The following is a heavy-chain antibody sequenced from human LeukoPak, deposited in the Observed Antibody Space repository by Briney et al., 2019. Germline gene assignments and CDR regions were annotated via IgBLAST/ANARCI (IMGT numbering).Heavy chain of an antibody. CDR3: ASSGRYYYDSRGAFDY. D-gene: IGHD3-22*01. CDR2: ISYDGSNK. CDR1: GFTFSSYA. Sequence: GRSLRLSCAASGFTFSSYAMHWVRQAPGKGLEWVAVISYDGSNKYYADSVKGRFTISRDNSKNTLYLQMNSLRAEDTAVYYCASSGRYYYDSRGAFDYWGQGTLVTVSS. J-gene: IGHJ4*02. V-gene: IGHV3-30-3*01.